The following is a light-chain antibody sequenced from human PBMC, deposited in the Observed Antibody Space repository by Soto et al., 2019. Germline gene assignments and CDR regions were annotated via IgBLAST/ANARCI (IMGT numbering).Light chain of an antibody. CDR3: AAWDDSLSGWV. J-gene: IGLJ3*02. CDR2: SNN. V-gene: IGLV1-47*02. Sequence: QPVLTQPHSASGTPGQRVTISCSGSSSNIGSNYVYWYQQLPGTAPKLLIYSNNQRPSGVPDRFSGSKSGTSASLAISGLRSEDEADYYCAAWDDSLSGWVFGGGTKLTVL. CDR1: SSNIGSNY.